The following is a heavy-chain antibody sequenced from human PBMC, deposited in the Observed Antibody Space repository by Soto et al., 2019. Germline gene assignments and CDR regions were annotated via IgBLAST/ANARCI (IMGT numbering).Heavy chain of an antibody. V-gene: IGHV3-21*02. CDR1: EFTFSVYS. J-gene: IGHJ6*01. Sequence: DVQLEESGGGLVKPGGSLRLSCVASEFTFSVYSMNWVRQAPGKGLEWVSSISSGSSYIYYADSVKGRFTISRDNDKSSLFLHMNSLRVDDTAVYYCTSDRVKRRGGYYHYYGMDVWGQGTKVTVSS. CDR2: ISSGSSYI. CDR3: TSDRVKRRGGYYHYYGMDV. D-gene: IGHD3-10*01.